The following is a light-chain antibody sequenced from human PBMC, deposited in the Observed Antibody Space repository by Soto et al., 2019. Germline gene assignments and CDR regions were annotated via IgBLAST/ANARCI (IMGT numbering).Light chain of an antibody. CDR1: QSINRW. V-gene: IGKV1-5*03. CDR2: KAS. Sequence: DIQMTQSPSTLSASVGDRVTITCRASQSINRWLAWYQQKPGKAPKLLIYKASTLESGVPSRFSGGGIGTEFSLSISSLQPDDFATYYCQQYRTYPYIFGQGTKVDIK. J-gene: IGKJ2*01. CDR3: QQYRTYPYI.